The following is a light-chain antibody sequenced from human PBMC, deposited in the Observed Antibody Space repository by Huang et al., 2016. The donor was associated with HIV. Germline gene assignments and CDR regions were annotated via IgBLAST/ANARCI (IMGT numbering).Light chain of an antibody. J-gene: IGKJ2*01. CDR2: GAS. Sequence: EIVMTQSPATLSVSPGERATLSCRASQCVSSNLAWHQQKPGQAPRLLIYGASTRATGIPARFSGSGSGTEFTLTITSLQSEDFAVYYCQQYNNWPYTFGQGTKLEIK. CDR1: QCVSSN. V-gene: IGKV3-15*01. CDR3: QQYNNWPYT.